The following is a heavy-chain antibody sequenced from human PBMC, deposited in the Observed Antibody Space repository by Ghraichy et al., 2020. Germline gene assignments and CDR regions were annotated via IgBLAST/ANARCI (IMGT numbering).Heavy chain of an antibody. CDR1: GFTFDDYA. J-gene: IGHJ6*02. V-gene: IGHV3-9*01. D-gene: IGHD3-3*01. CDR2: ISWNSGSI. Sequence: SLNISCAASGFTFDDYAMHWVRQAPGKGLEWVSGISWNSGSIGYADSVRGRFTISRDNAKNSLYLQMNSLRAEDTALYYCAKDITDGDFWSDNYYGMDVWGQGTTVTVSS. CDR3: AKDITDGDFWSDNYYGMDV.